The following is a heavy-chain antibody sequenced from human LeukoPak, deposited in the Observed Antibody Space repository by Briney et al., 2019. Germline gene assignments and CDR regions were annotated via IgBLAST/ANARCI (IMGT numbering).Heavy chain of an antibody. CDR3: TRESGAFSPFGF. Sequence: PSETLSLTCGVSGGSIDSTNYWSWVRQAPGKGLEWIGEVHLNGATNYNPPLESRVSMSIDKSKNQLSLKLSSVTAADTATYYCTRESGAFSPFGFWGQGTLVTVSS. J-gene: IGHJ4*02. CDR2: VHLNGAT. CDR1: GGSIDSTNY. D-gene: IGHD1-26*01. V-gene: IGHV4-4*02.